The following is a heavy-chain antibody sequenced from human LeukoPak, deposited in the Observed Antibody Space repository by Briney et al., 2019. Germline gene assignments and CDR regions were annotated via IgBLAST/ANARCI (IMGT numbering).Heavy chain of an antibody. CDR2: ISYDGSNK. V-gene: IGHV3-30*04. Sequence: QSGGSLRLSCAASGFTFSSYAMHWVRQAPGKGLEWVAVISYDGSNKYYADSVKGRFTISRDNSKNTLYLQMNSLRAEDTAVYYCARRPKRDPRFWFLDYWGQGTLVTVSS. CDR3: ARRPKRDPRFWFLDY. CDR1: GFTFSSYA. J-gene: IGHJ4*02. D-gene: IGHD3-3*01.